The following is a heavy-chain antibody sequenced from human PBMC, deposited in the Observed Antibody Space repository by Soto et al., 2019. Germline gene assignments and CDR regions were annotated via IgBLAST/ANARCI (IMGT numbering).Heavy chain of an antibody. D-gene: IGHD1-26*01. CDR3: AKVGPSYYYGMDV. V-gene: IGHV3-23*01. Sequence: GGSLRLSWGSSGLDFSSECMCWVRQAPGKGLEWVSSISGSGRTIYHADSMRGRFAISRDNSKNSLYLQLNNLRVDDTAVYYCAKVGPSYYYGMDVWGQGTKVTVSS. CDR1: GLDFSSEC. CDR2: ISGSGRTI. J-gene: IGHJ6*02.